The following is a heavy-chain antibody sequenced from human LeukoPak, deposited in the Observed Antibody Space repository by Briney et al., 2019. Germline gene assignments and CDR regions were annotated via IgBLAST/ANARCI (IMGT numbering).Heavy chain of an antibody. D-gene: IGHD4-17*01. CDR3: AKFPYGDYVHY. CDR1: GSTFSNLW. Sequence: GGSLRLSCAASGSTFSNLWMSWVRQAPGKGLEWVANIKGDGSEKYHVDSVKGRFTISRDNAKNSLYLQMNSLRAEDTAVYYCAKFPYGDYVHYWGQGTLVTVSS. V-gene: IGHV3-7*05. J-gene: IGHJ4*02. CDR2: IKGDGSEK.